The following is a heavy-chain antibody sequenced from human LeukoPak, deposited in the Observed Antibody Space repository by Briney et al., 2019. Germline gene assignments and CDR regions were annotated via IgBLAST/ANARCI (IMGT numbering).Heavy chain of an antibody. J-gene: IGHJ4*02. D-gene: IGHD6-13*01. CDR1: GFTFSNYD. V-gene: IGHV3-23*01. Sequence: GGSLRLSCEASGFTFSNYDMSWVRQAPGKGLEWVSAISGSGDSTYYGDSVKGRFTISRDNSKNTLYLQMNSLRAEDTAVYYCAKTRPLDSSSWSHGDYWGQGTQVTVSS. CDR3: AKTRPLDSSSWSHGDY. CDR2: ISGSGDST.